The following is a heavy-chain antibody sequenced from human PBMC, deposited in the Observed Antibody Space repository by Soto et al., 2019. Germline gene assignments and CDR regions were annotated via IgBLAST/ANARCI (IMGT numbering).Heavy chain of an antibody. D-gene: IGHD1-26*01. CDR1: TFTFTSSA. CDR2: IVVGSGNT. CDR3: ATHREGATYYFDY. J-gene: IGHJ4*02. V-gene: IGHV1-58*01. Sequence: ASVKVSCKASTFTFTSSAVQWVRQAREQRLEWIGWIVVGSGNTKYAQNFQERVTITRDMSSGTAYLELSSLRSEDTAVYYCATHREGATYYFDYWGQGTLVTVPQ.